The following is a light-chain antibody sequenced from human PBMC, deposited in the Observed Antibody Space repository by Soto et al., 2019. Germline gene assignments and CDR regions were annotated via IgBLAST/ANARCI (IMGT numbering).Light chain of an antibody. Sequence: QSALTQSASLSGSPGQSITISCTGTRSDVGNYNYVSWYQQHPGEVPKLIIFNVNNRPSGVSNRFSGSKSGNTASLTISGLQAEDEADYYCSSFTSSTTYVFGAGTKVTVL. CDR3: SSFTSSTTYV. V-gene: IGLV2-14*01. J-gene: IGLJ1*01. CDR2: NVN. CDR1: RSDVGNYNY.